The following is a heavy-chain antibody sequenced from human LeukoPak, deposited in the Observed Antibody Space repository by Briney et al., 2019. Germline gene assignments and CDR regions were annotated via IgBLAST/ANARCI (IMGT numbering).Heavy chain of an antibody. V-gene: IGHV4-59*01. D-gene: IGHD3-3*01. CDR2: IYYSGST. CDR1: GGSISSYY. CDR3: ARAGDFWSGYSWFDP. J-gene: IGHJ5*02. Sequence: PSATLSLTCTVSGGSISSYYRSWIRQPPGKGLEWIGYIYYSGSTNYNPSLKSRVTISVDTSKNQFCLRLSSVTAADTAMYYCARAGDFWSGYSWFDPWGQGTLFTVSS.